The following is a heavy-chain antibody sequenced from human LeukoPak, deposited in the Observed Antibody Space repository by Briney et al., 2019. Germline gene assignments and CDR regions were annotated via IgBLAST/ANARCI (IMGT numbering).Heavy chain of an antibody. J-gene: IGHJ5*02. CDR3: ARTKAQNPFRRGWANRFDP. CDR2: IYYSGST. D-gene: IGHD6-19*01. V-gene: IGHV4-39*01. Sequence: SETLSLTCTVSGGSISSSSYYWGWIRQPPEKGLEWIGSIYYSGSTYYNPSLKSRVTISVDTSKNQFSLKLSSVTAADTAVYYCARTKAQNPFRRGWANRFDPWGQGTLVTVSS. CDR1: GGSISSSSYY.